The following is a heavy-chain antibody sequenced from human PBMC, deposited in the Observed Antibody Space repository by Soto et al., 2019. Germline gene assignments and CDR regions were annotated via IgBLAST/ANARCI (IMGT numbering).Heavy chain of an antibody. CDR1: GGSISSSSYY. D-gene: IGHD4-17*01. V-gene: IGHV4-39*01. Sequence: QLQLQESGPGLVKPSETLSLTCTVSGGSISSSSYYWGWIRQPPGKGLEWIGSIYYSGSTYYNPSLKSRVTISVDTSKNQFSLKLSSVTPADTAVDYCARHSTGTTTRIFDYWGQGTLVTVSS. J-gene: IGHJ4*02. CDR2: IYYSGST. CDR3: ARHSTGTTTRIFDY.